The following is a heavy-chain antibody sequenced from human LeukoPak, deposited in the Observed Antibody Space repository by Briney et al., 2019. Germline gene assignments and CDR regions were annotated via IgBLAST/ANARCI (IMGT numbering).Heavy chain of an antibody. CDR3: ARAYFSGDYGSFDY. V-gene: IGHV1-18*01. CDR2: ISAYNGNT. D-gene: IGHD4-17*01. Sequence: ASVKVSCKASGYTFNNFAISWVRQAPGQGLEWMGWISAYNGNTNYAQKFQGRVTMTTDTPTSETYMELRSLRSDDTAVYYCARAYFSGDYGSFDYWGQGTLVTVSS. CDR1: GYTFNNFA. J-gene: IGHJ4*02.